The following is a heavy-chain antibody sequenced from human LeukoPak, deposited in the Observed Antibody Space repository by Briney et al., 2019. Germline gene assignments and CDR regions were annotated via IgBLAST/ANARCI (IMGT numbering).Heavy chain of an antibody. J-gene: IGHJ4*02. CDR1: GYTFTGYY. CDR2: INPNSGGT. V-gene: IGHV1-2*02. D-gene: IGHD6-13*01. CDR3: AREGPGGIGFDY. Sequence: ASVKVSCKASGYTFTGYYMHWVRQAPGQGLEWMGWINPNSGGTNYAQKFQGRVTMTRDASISTAYMELSRLRSDDTAVYYCAREGPGGIGFDYWGQGALVTVSS.